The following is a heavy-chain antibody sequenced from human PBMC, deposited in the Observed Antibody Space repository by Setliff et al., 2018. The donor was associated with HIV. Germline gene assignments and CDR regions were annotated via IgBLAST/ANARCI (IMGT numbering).Heavy chain of an antibody. CDR1: GGSIKSSSYY. J-gene: IGHJ4*02. Sequence: LSLTCTVSGGSIKSSSYYWGWIRQPPGKGLEWIGEVHDSGSTNYNPSLKSRVTISVDTSKNQFSLKLTSVTAADTAFYYCARGRRGYNFRLDYWGPGTLVTVSS. V-gene: IGHV4-39*07. CDR2: VHDSGST. CDR3: ARGRRGYNFRLDY. D-gene: IGHD3-22*01.